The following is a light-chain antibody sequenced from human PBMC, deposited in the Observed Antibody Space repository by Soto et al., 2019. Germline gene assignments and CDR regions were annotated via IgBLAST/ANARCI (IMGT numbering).Light chain of an antibody. V-gene: IGKV3-20*01. J-gene: IGKJ3*01. CDR3: QQYGDSPI. CDR1: QSVRSSY. CDR2: GAS. Sequence: VVTKSPCTLSLYQGERATLSCRASQSVRSSYLAWYQQKPGQAPRLLIYGASSRATGIPDRFSGSGSGTDFTLTISRLEPEDFTVYYCQQYGDSPIFGPGTKVDIK.